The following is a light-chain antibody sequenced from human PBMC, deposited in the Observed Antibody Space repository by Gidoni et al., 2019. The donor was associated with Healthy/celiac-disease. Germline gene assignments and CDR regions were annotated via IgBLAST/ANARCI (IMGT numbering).Light chain of an antibody. Sequence: SYVLTQPPSGSGAPGKTARITCGGNNIGSKSVHWYQQKPGQAPVLVIYYASDRPSGIPERFSGSNSGNTATLTISRVEAGDEADYYCQVWDSSSDHPYVFGTGTKVTVL. CDR3: QVWDSSSDHPYV. V-gene: IGLV3-21*04. J-gene: IGLJ1*01. CDR1: NIGSKS. CDR2: YAS.